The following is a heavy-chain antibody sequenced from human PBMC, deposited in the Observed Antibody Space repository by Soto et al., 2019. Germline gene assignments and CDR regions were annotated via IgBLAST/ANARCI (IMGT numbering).Heavy chain of an antibody. CDR3: AKVEGGRLIYYFDY. Sequence: GGSLRLSCAASGFTFSSYGMHWVRQAPGKGLEWVAVISYDGSNKYYADSVKGRFTISRDNSKNTLYLQMNSLRAEDTAVYYCAKVEGGRLIYYFDYWGQGTLVTVFS. CDR2: ISYDGSNK. CDR1: GFTFSSYG. V-gene: IGHV3-30*18. D-gene: IGHD1-26*01. J-gene: IGHJ4*02.